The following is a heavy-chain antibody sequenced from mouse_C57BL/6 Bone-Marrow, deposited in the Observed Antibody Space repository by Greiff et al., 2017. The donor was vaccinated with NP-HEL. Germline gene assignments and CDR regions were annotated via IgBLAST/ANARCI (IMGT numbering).Heavy chain of an antibody. J-gene: IGHJ2*01. CDR3: ARCPFYYYGSSRYYFDY. CDR1: GYSFTGYY. V-gene: IGHV1-42*01. Sequence: VQLKESGPELVKPGASVKISCKASGYSFTGYYMNWVKQSPEKSLEWIGEINPSTGGTTYNQKFKAKATLTVDKSSSTAYMQLKSLTSEDSAVHYCARCPFYYYGSSRYYFDYWGQGTTLTVSS. D-gene: IGHD1-1*01. CDR2: INPSTGGT.